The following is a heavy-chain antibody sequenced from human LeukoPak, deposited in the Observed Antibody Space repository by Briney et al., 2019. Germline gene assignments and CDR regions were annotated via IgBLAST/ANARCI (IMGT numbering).Heavy chain of an antibody. CDR3: ARVYSSGWPIDY. V-gene: IGHV1-2*02. CDR2: INPNSGGT. Sequence: GASVKVSCKASGYTFTGYYMHWVRQAPGQGLGWMGWINPNSGGTNYAQKFQGRVTMTGDTSISTAYMELSRLRSDDTAVYYCARVYSSGWPIDYWGQGTLVTVSS. J-gene: IGHJ4*02. CDR1: GYTFTGYY. D-gene: IGHD6-19*01.